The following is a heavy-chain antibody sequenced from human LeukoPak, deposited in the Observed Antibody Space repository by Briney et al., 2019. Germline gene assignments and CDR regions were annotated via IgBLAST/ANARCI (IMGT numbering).Heavy chain of an antibody. D-gene: IGHD2-15*01. Sequence: GGSLRLSCAASGFTFSNYWMHWVRQAPGKGLVWVSRINSDGSSRSYADSVQGRFTISRDNPKNTLYLQMNSLRAEDTAVYYCARADMYTSEDPPYYYYYMDVWGKGTTVTVSS. CDR3: ARADMYTSEDPPYYYYYMDV. J-gene: IGHJ6*03. CDR1: GFTFSNYW. V-gene: IGHV3-74*01. CDR2: INSDGSSR.